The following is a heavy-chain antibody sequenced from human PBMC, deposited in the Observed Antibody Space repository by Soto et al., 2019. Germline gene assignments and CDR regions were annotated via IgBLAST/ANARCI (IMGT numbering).Heavy chain of an antibody. Sequence: SGPTLVNPTGTLTLTCTFSGFSLTSPGMCGSWIRQPPGKALEWLALIERDDDDKYYSTSLKTRLTISKDTRKNQVVLTMANMDPADTGTYYCARSIRGPRRFNGMDVWGQGTTVTVSS. CDR3: ARSIRGPRRFNGMDV. D-gene: IGHD1-20*01. CDR2: IERDDDDK. CDR1: GFSLTSPGMC. V-gene: IGHV2-70*13. J-gene: IGHJ6*02.